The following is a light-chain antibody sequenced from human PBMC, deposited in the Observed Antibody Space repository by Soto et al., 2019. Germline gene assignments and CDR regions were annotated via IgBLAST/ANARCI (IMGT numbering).Light chain of an antibody. CDR3: QQYGSSPET. J-gene: IGKJ1*01. CDR2: GAS. CDR1: QSIDRSY. V-gene: IGKV3-20*01. Sequence: EIVLTQSPGTLSLSPGGRATLSCRASQSIDRSYVAWYQQKPGQAPRLLIYGASSRATGIPDRFSGSGSGTDFTLTISRLEPEDFAVYYCQQYGSSPETFGQGTKVDIK.